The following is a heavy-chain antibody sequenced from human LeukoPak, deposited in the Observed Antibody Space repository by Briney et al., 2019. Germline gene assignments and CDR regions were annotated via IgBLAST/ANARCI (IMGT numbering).Heavy chain of an antibody. D-gene: IGHD3-22*01. J-gene: IGHJ4*02. CDR3: ARYYDRSGEYYFDY. V-gene: IGHV1-2*02. CDR1: GYTFTGYY. Sequence: ASVKVSCKASGYTFTGYYMHWVRQAPGQGLEWMGWINPNSGGTNYAQKFQGRVTMTRDTSISTAYMELSRLRSDDTAVYYCARYYDRSGEYYFDYWGQGTLVTVSS. CDR2: INPNSGGT.